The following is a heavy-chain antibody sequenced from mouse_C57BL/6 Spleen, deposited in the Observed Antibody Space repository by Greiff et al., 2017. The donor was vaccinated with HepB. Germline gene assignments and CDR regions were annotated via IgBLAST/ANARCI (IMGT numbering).Heavy chain of an antibody. V-gene: IGHV1-15*01. CDR3: TRYPAYYSNYGY. CDR1: GYTFTDYE. D-gene: IGHD2-5*01. J-gene: IGHJ2*01. Sequence: QVQLKESGAELVRPGASVTLSCKASGYTFTDYEMHWVKQTPVHGLEWIGAIDPETGGTAYNQKFKGKAILTADKSSSTAYMELRSLTSEDSAVYYCTRYPAYYSNYGYWGQGTTLTVSS. CDR2: IDPETGGT.